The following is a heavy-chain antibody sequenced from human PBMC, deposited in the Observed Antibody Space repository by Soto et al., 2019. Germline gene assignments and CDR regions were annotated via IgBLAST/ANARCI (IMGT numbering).Heavy chain of an antibody. D-gene: IGHD6-13*01. CDR2: IKSKTDGGTT. J-gene: IGHJ4*02. Sequence: GGSLRLSCAASGITFSNAWMNWVRQAPGKGLEWVGRIKSKTDGGTTDYAAPVKGRFTISRDDSKNTLYLQMNSLKTEDTAVYYCTTGSGIAAAGPFDYWGQGTLVTVSS. V-gene: IGHV3-15*07. CDR1: GITFSNAW. CDR3: TTGSGIAAAGPFDY.